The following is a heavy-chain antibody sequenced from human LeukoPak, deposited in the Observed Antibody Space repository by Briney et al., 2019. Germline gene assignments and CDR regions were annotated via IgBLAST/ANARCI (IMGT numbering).Heavy chain of an antibody. Sequence: GGSLRLSCAASGFTFSSYSMHWIRQAPGKGLEWVAIISNDGSRKYYAHSVEGRFTISRDNSKNTLYLQMDSLRAEDTAVYYCARDRAWNYFDYWGQGTLVTVSS. J-gene: IGHJ4*02. V-gene: IGHV3-30*03. CDR2: ISNDGSRK. CDR1: GFTFSSYS. CDR3: ARDRAWNYFDY. D-gene: IGHD3-3*01.